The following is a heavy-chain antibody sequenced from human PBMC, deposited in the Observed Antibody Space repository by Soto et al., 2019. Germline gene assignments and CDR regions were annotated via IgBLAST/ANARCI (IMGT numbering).Heavy chain of an antibody. Sequence: QLQLQESGPGLVKPSETLSLTCTVSGGSISSSSYYWGWIRQPPGKGLEWIGSIYYSGRTYYNPSLKSRVPISVDTSTNQFSLMLSSLSASATAVYYCARQTRILTVYSGHFDYWLPANLVTVSS. CDR3: ARQTRILTVYSGHFDY. D-gene: IGHD3-9*01. J-gene: IGHJ4*02. CDR1: GGSISSSSYY. CDR2: IYYSGRT. V-gene: IGHV4-39*01.